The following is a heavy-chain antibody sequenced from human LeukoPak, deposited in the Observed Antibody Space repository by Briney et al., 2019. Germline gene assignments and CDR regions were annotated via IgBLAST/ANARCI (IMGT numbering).Heavy chain of an antibody. Sequence: GGSLRLSWAASGFTFSIYAMSWVRQAPGKGREWVSSISGSGGSTYYADSVKGRFTISRDNYKNTLYLQMNSLRAEDTAVYYCARDTSNMGFLEWFFDYWGQGTLVTVSS. J-gene: IGHJ4*02. CDR2: ISGSGGST. V-gene: IGHV3-23*01. D-gene: IGHD3-3*01. CDR1: GFTFSIYA. CDR3: ARDTSNMGFLEWFFDY.